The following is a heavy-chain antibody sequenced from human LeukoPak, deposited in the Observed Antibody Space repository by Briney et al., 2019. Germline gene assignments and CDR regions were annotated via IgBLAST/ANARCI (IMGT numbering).Heavy chain of an antibody. CDR1: GGSISSYY. D-gene: IGHD1-26*01. CDR3: ARGASGNYHYFDY. Sequence: SETLSLTCTVSGGSISSYYWSWIRRPAGNGLEWIGRIDISGSTNYNPSLTSRVTMSVDTSKNQFSLKLSSMTAADTAVYYCARGASGNYHYFDYWGQGTLVTVSS. CDR2: IDISGST. J-gene: IGHJ4*02. V-gene: IGHV4-4*07.